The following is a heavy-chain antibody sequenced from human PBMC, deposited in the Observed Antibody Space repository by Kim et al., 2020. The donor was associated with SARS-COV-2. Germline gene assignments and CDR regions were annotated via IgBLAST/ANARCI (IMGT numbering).Heavy chain of an antibody. CDR3: AREVVVVPAATNDY. J-gene: IGHJ4*02. D-gene: IGHD2-2*01. Sequence: AQKFQGRVTMTRDTSTSTVYMELSSLRSEDTAVYYCAREVVVVPAATNDYWGQGTLVTVSS. V-gene: IGHV1-46*01.